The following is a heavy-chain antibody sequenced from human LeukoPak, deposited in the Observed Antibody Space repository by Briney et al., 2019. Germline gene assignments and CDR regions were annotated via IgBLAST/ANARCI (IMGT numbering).Heavy chain of an antibody. D-gene: IGHD1-14*01. CDR3: ARAIPGLGGPNLLVDY. V-gene: IGHV1-2*06. CDR1: GYTFTGYY. J-gene: IGHJ4*02. Sequence: ASVKVSCKASGYTFTGYYMHWVRQAPGQGLEWMGRINPNSGGTNYAQKFQGRVTMTRDTSISTAYMELSRLRSDDTAVYYCARAIPGLGGPNLLVDYWGQGTLVTVSS. CDR2: INPNSGGT.